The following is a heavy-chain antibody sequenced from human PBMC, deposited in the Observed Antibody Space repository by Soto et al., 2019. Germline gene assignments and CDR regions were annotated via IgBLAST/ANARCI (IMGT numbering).Heavy chain of an antibody. CDR3: TPLALKYSSGWYEFSD. V-gene: IGHV3-15*07. CDR2: INSKTDGGTT. CDR1: GFTFSNVW. Sequence: EVQLVESGGGLVKPGGSLRLSCAASGFTFSNVWMNWVRQAPGKGLEWVGRINSKTDGGTTDYAAPVKGRFTIARDDSKNTLYLKMNSLKTEDTAVYYCTPLALKYSSGWYEFSDWGQGTLVTVSS. J-gene: IGHJ4*02. D-gene: IGHD6-19*01.